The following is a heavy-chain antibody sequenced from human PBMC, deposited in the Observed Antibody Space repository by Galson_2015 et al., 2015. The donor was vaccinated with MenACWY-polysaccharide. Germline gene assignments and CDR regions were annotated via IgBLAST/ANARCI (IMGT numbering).Heavy chain of an antibody. CDR3: AKREARNSGPFDL. Sequence: SLRLSCAASGFTFSSYGMHWVRQAPGKGLEWVTYMTYDGSDQNYAGSVKGRFTISRDNSKSMLYLQMDSLRPEDTAVYHCAKREARNSGPFDLWDQGALVTVSS. CDR1: GFTFSSYG. CDR2: MTYDGSDQ. V-gene: IGHV3-30*18. D-gene: IGHD6-19*01. J-gene: IGHJ4*02.